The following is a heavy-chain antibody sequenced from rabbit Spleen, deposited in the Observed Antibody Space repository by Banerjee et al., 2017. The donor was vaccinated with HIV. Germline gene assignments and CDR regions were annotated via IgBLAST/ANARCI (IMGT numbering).Heavy chain of an antibody. CDR1: GFDFSSDA. J-gene: IGHJ4*01. CDR2: IYNGDGST. D-gene: IGHD2-1*01. Sequence: EQLEESGGGLVQPEGSLTLTCKVSGFDFSSDAMCWVRQAPGKGPEYIACIYNGDGSTYYASWVKGRFTFSKTSSTTVTLQMTSLTAADTATYFCARDLTGVIGWNFGWWGPGTLVTVS. V-gene: IGHV1S47*01. CDR3: ARDLTGVIGWNFGW.